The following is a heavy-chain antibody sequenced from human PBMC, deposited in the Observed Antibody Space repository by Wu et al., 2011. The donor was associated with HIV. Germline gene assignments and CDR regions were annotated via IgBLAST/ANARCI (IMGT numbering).Heavy chain of an antibody. Sequence: QVQLVQSGAEVKKPGSSVKVSCKASGGTFSSYAISWVRQAPGQGLEWMGGIIPIFGTTNYAQKFQGRVTITADKSSNTASMELTSLKSEDTAVYYCASTDCSSTSCYGHYYYYYMDVWAKGPRSPSP. CDR3: ASTDCSSTSCYGHYYYYYMDV. J-gene: IGHJ6*03. D-gene: IGHD2-2*01. V-gene: IGHV1-69*14. CDR2: IIPIFGTT. CDR1: GGTFSSYA.